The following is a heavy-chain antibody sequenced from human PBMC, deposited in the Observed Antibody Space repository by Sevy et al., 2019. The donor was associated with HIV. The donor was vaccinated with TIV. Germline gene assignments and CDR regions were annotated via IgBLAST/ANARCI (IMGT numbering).Heavy chain of an antibody. CDR1: GFTFSSYA. V-gene: IGHV3-30-3*01. Sequence: GGSLRLSCAASGFTFSSYAMHWVRQAPGKGLEWVAVISYDGSNKYYADSVKGRFTISRDNSKNTLYLQMNSLRAEDTAVYYCARDLLGNYYDSSGPDYWGQGTLVTVSS. D-gene: IGHD3-22*01. CDR2: ISYDGSNK. J-gene: IGHJ4*02. CDR3: ARDLLGNYYDSSGPDY.